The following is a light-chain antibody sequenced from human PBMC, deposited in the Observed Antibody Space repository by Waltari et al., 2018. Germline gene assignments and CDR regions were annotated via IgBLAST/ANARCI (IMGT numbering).Light chain of an antibody. J-gene: IGKJ5*01. CDR2: EAA. Sequence: CRDWQSISNYLAVYQQKPGQAPKLLIDEAANRATGIPARFSGSGSWTDFTLTITSLEPEDFAVYYCQQRSSLPITFGQGTRLDIK. CDR1: QSISNY. CDR3: QQRSSLPIT. V-gene: IGKV3-11*01.